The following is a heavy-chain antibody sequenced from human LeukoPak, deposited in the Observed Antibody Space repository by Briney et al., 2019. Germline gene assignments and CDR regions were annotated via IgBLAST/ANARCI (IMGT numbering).Heavy chain of an antibody. V-gene: IGHV2-5*01. CDR3: AHSRDDNNYYRNSRFDY. CDR1: GFSLSTSAVG. D-gene: IGHD5-24*01. CDR2: IYWNDDK. J-gene: IGHJ4*02. Sequence: ESGPTLVNPTQTLTLTCTFSGFSLSTSAVGVGWIRQPPGKALEWLALIYWNDDKRYSPSLRSRPTITKDTSKNQVVLTMTNMDPVDTATYYCAHSRDDNNYYRNSRFDYWGQGTLVTVSS.